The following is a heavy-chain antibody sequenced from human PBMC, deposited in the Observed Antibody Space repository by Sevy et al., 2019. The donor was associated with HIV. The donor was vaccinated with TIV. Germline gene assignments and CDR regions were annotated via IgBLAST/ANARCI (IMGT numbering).Heavy chain of an antibody. J-gene: IGHJ6*02. Sequence: GGSLRLSCAASGFTFSNYNMNWVRQAPGKGLEWVSSISSSSRYIYYADSMKDRFTISRDNAKNSLYLQMNSLRAEDTAVYYCARVVAYCSGGSCFPGYYYGMDVWGQGTTVTVSS. CDR2: ISSSSRYI. CDR1: GFTFSNYN. V-gene: IGHV3-21*01. CDR3: ARVVAYCSGGSCFPGYYYGMDV. D-gene: IGHD2-15*01.